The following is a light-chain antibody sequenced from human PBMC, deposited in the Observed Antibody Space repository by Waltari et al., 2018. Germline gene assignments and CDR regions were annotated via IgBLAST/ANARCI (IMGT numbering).Light chain of an antibody. V-gene: IGLV1-40*01. CDR3: QSYDSTLTVHYV. J-gene: IGLJ1*01. Sequence: QSDLTQPPSVSGAPGQRVTIPCTGPSSHIGPGFDFHRYQQLPGTAPKLLIYANTNRPSGVPDRFSASKSGTSASLAITGLQAEDEADYYCQSYDSTLTVHYVFGAGTKVTVL. CDR2: ANT. CDR1: SSHIGPGFD.